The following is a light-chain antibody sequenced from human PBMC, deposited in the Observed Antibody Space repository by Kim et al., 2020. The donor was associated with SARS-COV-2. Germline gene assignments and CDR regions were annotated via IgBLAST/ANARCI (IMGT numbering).Light chain of an antibody. CDR3: YQYNDWPPGDT. CDR2: GAS. V-gene: IGKV3-15*01. Sequence: EIVMTQSPATLSVSPGERATLSCRASQSVSNNLAWYQHKPGQPPRLLIYGASTRATGVPARFSGSGSGTDFTLTVSSLQSEDFAVYYCYQYNDWPPGDTFGQGTKLEIK. J-gene: IGKJ2*01. CDR1: QSVSNN.